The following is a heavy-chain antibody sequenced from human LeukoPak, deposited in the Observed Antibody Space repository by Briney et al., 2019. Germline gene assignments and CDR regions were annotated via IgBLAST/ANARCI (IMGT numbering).Heavy chain of an antibody. J-gene: IGHJ4*02. CDR2: ISGSGGST. CDR3: ARGSTQYSSGWYGLDY. Sequence: GGSLRLSCAASGFTFSSYAMSWVRQAPGKGLEWVSAISGSGGSTYYADSVKGRFTISRDNSRNTLYLQMNSLRAEDTAVYYCARGSTQYSSGWYGLDYWGQGTLVTVSS. V-gene: IGHV3-23*01. D-gene: IGHD6-19*01. CDR1: GFTFSSYA.